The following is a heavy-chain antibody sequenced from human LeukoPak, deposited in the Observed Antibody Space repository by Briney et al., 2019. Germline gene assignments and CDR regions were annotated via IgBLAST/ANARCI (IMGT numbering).Heavy chain of an antibody. CDR1: GYTFTSYG. Sequence: ASVKVSCKASGYTFTSYGISWVRQAPGQGLEWMGWISAYNGNTNYAQKLQGRVTMTTDTSTSTAYMELRSLRSGDTAVYYCARSPYNYDFWSGYWETFDYWGQGTLVTVSS. J-gene: IGHJ4*02. D-gene: IGHD3-3*01. V-gene: IGHV1-18*01. CDR3: ARSPYNYDFWSGYWETFDY. CDR2: ISAYNGNT.